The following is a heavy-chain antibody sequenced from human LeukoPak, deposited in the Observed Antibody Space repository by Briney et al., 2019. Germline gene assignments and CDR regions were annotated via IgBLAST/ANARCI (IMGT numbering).Heavy chain of an antibody. Sequence: SETLSLTCTVFGDSINNRNWWSWIRQSPGKGLEWIGGVAPSGTTKYNPSLRSRVTISIESSKNLFSLKISSLTAADTAVYYCARGDNYIFDFWGPGNLVTVSS. J-gene: IGHJ4*02. V-gene: IGHV4-4*02. CDR2: VAPSGTT. CDR3: ARGDNYIFDF. CDR1: GDSINNRNW. D-gene: IGHD1-1*01.